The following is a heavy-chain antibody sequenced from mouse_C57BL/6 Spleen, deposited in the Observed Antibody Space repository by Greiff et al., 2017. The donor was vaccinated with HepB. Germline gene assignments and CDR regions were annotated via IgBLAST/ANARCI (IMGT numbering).Heavy chain of an antibody. V-gene: IGHV1-80*01. CDR2: IYPGDGDT. J-gene: IGHJ4*01. CDR3: ARRGNYAMDY. CDR1: GYAFSSYW. Sequence: VQLVESGAELVKPGASVKISCKASGYAFSSYWMNWVKQRPGKGLEWIGQIYPGDGDTNYNGKFKGKATLTADKSSSTAYMQLSSLTSEDSAVYFCARRGNYAMDYGGQGTSVTVSS.